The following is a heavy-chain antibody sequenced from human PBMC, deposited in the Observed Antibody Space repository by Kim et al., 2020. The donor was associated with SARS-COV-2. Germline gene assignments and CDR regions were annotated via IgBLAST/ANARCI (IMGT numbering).Heavy chain of an antibody. J-gene: IGHJ4*02. CDR1: GYTFTSYA. V-gene: IGHV7-4-1*02. Sequence: ASVKVSCKASGYTFTSYAMNWVRQAPGQGLEWMGWINTNTGNPTYAQGFTGRFVFSLDTSVSTAYLQISSLKAEDTAVYYCARGPPLYLRYFDWLLGHFDYWGQGTLVTVSS. CDR2: INTNTGNP. CDR3: ARGPPLYLRYFDWLLGHFDY. D-gene: IGHD3-9*01.